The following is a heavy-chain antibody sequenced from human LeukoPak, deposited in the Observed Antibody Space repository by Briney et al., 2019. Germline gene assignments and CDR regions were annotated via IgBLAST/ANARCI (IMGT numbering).Heavy chain of an antibody. V-gene: IGHV1-46*01. CDR3: ARDRGGSYSIDY. Sequence: GASVKVSCKASGYTFTSCHAHWVRQAPGQGLEWMGIINCGDGYTNYAQKFQGRVSVTTDTSTSTLYMELSSLRTEDTAIYYCARDRGGSYSIDYWGQGTLVTVSS. CDR1: GYTFTSCH. D-gene: IGHD1-26*01. J-gene: IGHJ4*02. CDR2: INCGDGYT.